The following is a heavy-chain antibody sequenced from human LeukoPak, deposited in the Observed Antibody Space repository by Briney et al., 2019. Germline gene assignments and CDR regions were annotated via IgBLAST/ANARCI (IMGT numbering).Heavy chain of an antibody. Sequence: GGSLRLSCAASEFTFSSYSMNWVRQAPGKGLEWVSSISSSNSYIYYADSVKGRFTISRDNAKNSLYLQMNSLRAEDTALYYCAREGARDSSGYYGDAFDIWGQGTMVTVPS. V-gene: IGHV3-21*01. J-gene: IGHJ3*02. CDR2: ISSSNSYI. CDR1: EFTFSSYS. CDR3: AREGARDSSGYYGDAFDI. D-gene: IGHD3-22*01.